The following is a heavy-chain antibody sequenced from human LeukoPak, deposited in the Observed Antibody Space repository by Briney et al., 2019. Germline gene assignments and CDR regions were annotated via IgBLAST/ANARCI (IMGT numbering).Heavy chain of an antibody. D-gene: IGHD3-10*01. V-gene: IGHV4-59*08. CDR2: IYYSGST. J-gene: IGHJ4*02. Sequence: SETLSLTCNVSGVSISTYYWSWIRQPPGKGLEWIGYIYYSGSTNYNPSLKSRVTISLDTSKNQFSLKLSSVTAADTAVYYCARHWSNYGSGSPIDYWGQGTLVTVSS. CDR1: GVSISTYY. CDR3: ARHWSNYGSGSPIDY.